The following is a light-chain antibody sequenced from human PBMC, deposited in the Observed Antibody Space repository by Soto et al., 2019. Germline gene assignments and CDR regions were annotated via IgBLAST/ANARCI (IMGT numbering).Light chain of an antibody. CDR2: AAS. CDR1: QNIRNY. Sequence: DIQMTQSPSSLSASVGDIVTITCLASQNIRNYLNWYQQKPGKAPKLLIYAASSLQSGVPSRFSGSGSGTDFTLTISSLQPEDFATYYCQQTDSTPPNFGQGTRLEIK. CDR3: QQTDSTPPN. V-gene: IGKV1-39*01. J-gene: IGKJ5*01.